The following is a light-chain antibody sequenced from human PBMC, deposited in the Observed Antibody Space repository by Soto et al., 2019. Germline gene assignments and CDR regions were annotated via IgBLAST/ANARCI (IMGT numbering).Light chain of an antibody. CDR2: WAS. CDR3: QQHYSTPPWT. V-gene: IGKV4-1*01. J-gene: IGKJ1*01. Sequence: DIVMTQSPDSLAVSLGERATINCKSSQSVLYSSNNKNYLAWYQQKPGQPPKLIISWASTRESGVPDRFSGSGSGTDFTLTISSLQAEDVAISHCQQHYSTPPWTFGQGTKVEIK. CDR1: QSVLYSSNNKNY.